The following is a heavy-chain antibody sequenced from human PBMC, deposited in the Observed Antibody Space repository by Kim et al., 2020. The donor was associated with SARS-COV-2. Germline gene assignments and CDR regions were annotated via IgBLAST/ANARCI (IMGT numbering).Heavy chain of an antibody. D-gene: IGHD3-10*01. Sequence: YAAPVKGRFTISRDDSKNTLYLQMNSLKTEDTAVYYCTAKIWFGELLIDYWGQGTLVTVSS. J-gene: IGHJ4*02. CDR3: TAKIWFGELLIDY. V-gene: IGHV3-15*01.